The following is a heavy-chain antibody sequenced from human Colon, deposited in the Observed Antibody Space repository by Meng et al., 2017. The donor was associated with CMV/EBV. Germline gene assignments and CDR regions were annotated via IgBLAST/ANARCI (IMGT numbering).Heavy chain of an antibody. Sequence: SVKVSCKPSGGTFSSYTINWVRQAPGQGLEWMGGIIPMFGTPKYAQKFQGRVTVTADKSTSTAYMELNNLRSDDTAIYYCATTYEDFLTGYVDYWGQGTLVTVSS. CDR1: GGTFSSYT. CDR3: ATTYEDFLTGYVDY. D-gene: IGHD3-9*01. V-gene: IGHV1-69*06. J-gene: IGHJ4*02. CDR2: IIPMFGTP.